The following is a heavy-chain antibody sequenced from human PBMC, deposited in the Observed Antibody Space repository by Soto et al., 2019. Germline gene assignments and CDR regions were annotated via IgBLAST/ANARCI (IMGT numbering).Heavy chain of an antibody. V-gene: IGHV4-31*03. CDR1: GGSISSGGYY. J-gene: IGHJ4*02. CDR2: IYYSGST. Sequence: QVQLQESGPGLVKPSQTLSLTCTVSGGSISSGGYYWSWIRQHPGKGLEWIGYIYYSGSTYYNPSLKSRVTISVDTSKNQFSLKLSSVTAADTAVYYCARERVVAATPFIDYWGQGTLVTVSS. CDR3: ARERVVAATPFIDY. D-gene: IGHD2-15*01.